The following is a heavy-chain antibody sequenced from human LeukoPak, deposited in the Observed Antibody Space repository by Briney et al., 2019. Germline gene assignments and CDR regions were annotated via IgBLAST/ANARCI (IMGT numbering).Heavy chain of an antibody. J-gene: IGHJ4*02. CDR3: ARGIVVVPAAIDDY. CDR1: GYTFTGYY. V-gene: IGHV1-2*02. CDR2: INPNSGGT. D-gene: IGHD2-2*02. Sequence: ASVKVSCKASGYTFTGYYMHWVRQAPGQGLEWMGWINPNSGGTNYAQKFQGRVTMTRDTSISTAYMELSRLRSDDTAVYYCARGIVVVPAAIDDYRGQGTLVTVSS.